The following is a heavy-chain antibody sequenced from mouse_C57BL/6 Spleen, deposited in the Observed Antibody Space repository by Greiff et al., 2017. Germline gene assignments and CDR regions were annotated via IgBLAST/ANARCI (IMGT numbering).Heavy chain of an antibody. CDR2: IDPSDSYT. D-gene: IGHD1-1*01. CDR1: GYTFTSYW. CDR3: ARGITTVVARYFDV. V-gene: IGHV1-59*01. J-gene: IGHJ1*03. Sequence: QVHVKQPGAELVRPGTSVKLSCKASGYTFTSYWMHWVKQRPGQGLEWIGVIDPSDSYTNYNQKFKGKAALTVDTSSSTAYMQLSSLTSEDSAVYYSARGITTVVARYFDVWGTGTTVTVSS.